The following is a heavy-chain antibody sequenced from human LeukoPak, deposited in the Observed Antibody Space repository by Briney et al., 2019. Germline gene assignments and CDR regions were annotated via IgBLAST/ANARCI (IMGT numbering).Heavy chain of an antibody. Sequence: TSETLSLTCTVSGGSISSSSYYWGWIRQPPGKGLEWIGSIYYSGSTYYNPSLKSRVTISVDTSKNQFSLKLSSVTAADTAVYYCARLSEIQSNYYAFDIWGQGTMVTVSS. CDR1: GGSISSSSYY. CDR2: IYYSGST. CDR3: ARLSEIQSNYYAFDI. D-gene: IGHD4-11*01. V-gene: IGHV4-39*07. J-gene: IGHJ3*02.